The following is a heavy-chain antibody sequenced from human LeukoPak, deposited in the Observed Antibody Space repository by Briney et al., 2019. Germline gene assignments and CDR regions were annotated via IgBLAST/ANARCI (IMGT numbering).Heavy chain of an antibody. CDR1: GYTFTSYY. CDR2: INPSGGST. J-gene: IGHJ2*01. V-gene: IGHV1-46*01. CDR3: AGVDSTYWYFDL. Sequence: ASVKVSCKASGYTFTSYYMHWVRQAPGQGLEWMGMINPSGGSTSHAQKFQGRVTMTRDMSTSTVYMELSSLRSEDTAVYYCAGVDSTYWYFDLWGRGTLVTVSS. D-gene: IGHD3-22*01.